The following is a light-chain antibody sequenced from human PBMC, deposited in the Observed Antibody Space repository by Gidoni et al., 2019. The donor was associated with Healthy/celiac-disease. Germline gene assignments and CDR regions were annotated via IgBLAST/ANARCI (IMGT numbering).Light chain of an antibody. V-gene: IGKV1-12*01. CDR2: ASS. Sequence: DIQMTQSPSSVSASVGDRVTITCRASQGIRSWLAGYPQRPGKAPKLRIYASSSFQRGVPSRFVGGGSGTDFTLTISSLQPEEFATYYSRQANSFPLTFXGXTKVEIK. CDR1: QGIRSW. CDR3: RQANSFPLT. J-gene: IGKJ4*01.